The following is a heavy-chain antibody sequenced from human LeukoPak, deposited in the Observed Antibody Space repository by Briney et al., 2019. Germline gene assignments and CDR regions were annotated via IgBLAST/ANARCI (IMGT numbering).Heavy chain of an antibody. V-gene: IGHV4-59*01. J-gene: IGHJ4*02. D-gene: IGHD3-16*02. CDR3: ARVYDYVWGSYRYYFDY. Sequence: PSETLSLTCTVSGGSISNYYWSWIRQPPGKGLEWIGYIYNSENTNYNPSLKSRVTISVDTSKNQFSLKLSSVTAADTAVYYCARVYDYVWGSYRYYFDYWGQGTLVTVSS. CDR1: GGSISNYY. CDR2: IYNSENT.